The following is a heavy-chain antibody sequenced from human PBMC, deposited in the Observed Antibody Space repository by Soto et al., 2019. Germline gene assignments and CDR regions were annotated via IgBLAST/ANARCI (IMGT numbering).Heavy chain of an antibody. V-gene: IGHV3-23*01. J-gene: IGHJ4*02. D-gene: IGHD6-19*01. Sequence: PGGSLRLSCAASGFPFSNHAMSWVRQAPGKGLEWVSGISDGGDLIYYADSVKGRFSMSRDNSENMLYLQMTNLRAEDTAIYFCAKRQGTGLAAKNFDFWGQGT. CDR1: GFPFSNHA. CDR3: AKRQGTGLAAKNFDF. CDR2: ISDGGDLI.